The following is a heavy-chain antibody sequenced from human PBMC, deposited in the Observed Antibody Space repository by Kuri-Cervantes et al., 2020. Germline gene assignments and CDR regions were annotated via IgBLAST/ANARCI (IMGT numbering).Heavy chain of an antibody. CDR1: GFTFGDYA. CDR2: IKSKTDGGTT. J-gene: IGHJ1*01. CDR3: TTYDSSGYYYGLEYFQH. V-gene: IGHV3-15*01. D-gene: IGHD3-22*01. Sequence: GESLKISCTASGFTFGDYAMSWVRQAPGKGLEWVGRIKSKTDGGTTDYAAPVKGRFTISRDDSKNTLYLQMNSLKTEDTAVYYCTTYDSSGYYYGLEYFQHWGQGTLVTDSS.